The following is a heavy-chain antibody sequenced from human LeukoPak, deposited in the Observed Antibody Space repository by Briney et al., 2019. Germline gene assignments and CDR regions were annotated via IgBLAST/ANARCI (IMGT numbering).Heavy chain of an antibody. CDR2: FSGSGGST. CDR3: ARVSDISVAAYFDY. Sequence: GGSLRLSCAASGFTFSSYAMSWVRQAPGKGLECISGFSGSGGSTYYADSVEGRFTISRDNSKNTLYLQMNSLRAEDTALYYCARVSDISVAAYFDYWGQGTLVTVSS. D-gene: IGHD6-19*01. CDR1: GFTFSSYA. J-gene: IGHJ4*02. V-gene: IGHV3-23*01.